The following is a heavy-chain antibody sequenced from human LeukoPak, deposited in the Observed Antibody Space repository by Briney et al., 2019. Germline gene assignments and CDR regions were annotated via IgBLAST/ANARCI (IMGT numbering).Heavy chain of an antibody. J-gene: IGHJ6*02. CDR1: GFTFSSYA. Sequence: GGSLRLSCAASGFTFSSYAMHWVRQAPGKGLEWVAVISYDGSNKYYADSVKGRFTISRDNSKNTLYLQMNSLRAEDTAVYYCASLFIMITFGGAPSGMDVWGQGTTVTVSS. CDR3: ASLFIMITFGGAPSGMDV. CDR2: ISYDGSNK. D-gene: IGHD3-16*01. V-gene: IGHV3-30-3*01.